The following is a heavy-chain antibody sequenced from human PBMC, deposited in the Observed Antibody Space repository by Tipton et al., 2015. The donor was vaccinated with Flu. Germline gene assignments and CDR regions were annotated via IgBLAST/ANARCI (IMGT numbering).Heavy chain of an antibody. Sequence: LRLSCAVSGFTVSTSYMSWVRQPPGKGLEWVSIVYDDGRTYYADSVEGRFAISREHSKNILYLQMNSRRADDTAVYFCARDEGGTYPDWGQGTLVTVSS. J-gene: IGHJ4*02. D-gene: IGHD1-14*01. V-gene: IGHV3-53*01. CDR2: VYDDGRT. CDR3: ARDEGGTYPD. CDR1: GFTVSTSY.